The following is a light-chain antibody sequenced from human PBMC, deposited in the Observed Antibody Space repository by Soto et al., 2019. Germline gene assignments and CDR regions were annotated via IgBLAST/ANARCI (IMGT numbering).Light chain of an antibody. J-gene: IGKJ2*01. V-gene: IGKV3-15*01. CDR1: QSVSSN. Sequence: EIVMTQSPATLSVSPGERATLSCRASQSVSSNLAWYQQKPGQAPRLLIYGASTRVTGIPARFSGSGSGTELTLTISSLQSEDFAVYYCQEYNSWSPRHTFGQGTKLQIK. CDR3: QEYNSWSPRHT. CDR2: GAS.